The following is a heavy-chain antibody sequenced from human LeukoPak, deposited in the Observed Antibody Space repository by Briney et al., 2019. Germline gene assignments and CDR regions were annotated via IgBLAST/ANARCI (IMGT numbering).Heavy chain of an antibody. CDR2: INPNSGGT. D-gene: IGHD5-18*01. CDR3: ARGGDSYGSPYYFDY. Sequence: ASVKVSCKASGYTFTGYYMHWVRQAPGQGLEWMGWINPNSGGTNYAQKFQGRVTMTRDTSISTAYMELSRLRSDDTAVYYCARGGDSYGSPYYFDYWGQGTLVAVSS. J-gene: IGHJ4*02. CDR1: GYTFTGYY. V-gene: IGHV1-2*02.